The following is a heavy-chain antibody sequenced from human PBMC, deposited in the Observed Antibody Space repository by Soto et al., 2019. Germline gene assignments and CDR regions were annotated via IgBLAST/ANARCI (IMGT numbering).Heavy chain of an antibody. D-gene: IGHD1-26*01. CDR1: GYSFTSYW. CDR3: ARQGRVGATYSYFDY. J-gene: IGHJ4*02. CDR2: IYPGDSDT. V-gene: IGHV5-51*01. Sequence: GESLKISCKGSGYSFTSYWIGWVRQMPGKGLEWMEIIYPGDSDTRYSPSFQGQVTISADKSISTAYLQWSSLKASDTAMYYCARQGRVGATYSYFDYWGQGTLVTVSS.